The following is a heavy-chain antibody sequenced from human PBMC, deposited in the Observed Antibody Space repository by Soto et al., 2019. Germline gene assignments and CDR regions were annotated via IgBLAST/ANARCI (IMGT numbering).Heavy chain of an antibody. CDR3: ARIMATISDYYYGMDV. CDR2: ISAYNGNT. J-gene: IGHJ6*02. CDR1: GYAFTSYG. Sequence: ASVKVSCKASGYAFTSYGISWVRQVPGQGLEWMGWISAYNGNTNYAQKLQGRVTMTTDTSTSTAYMELRSLRSDDTAVYYCARIMATISDYYYGMDVWGQGTTVTVSS. D-gene: IGHD5-12*01. V-gene: IGHV1-18*01.